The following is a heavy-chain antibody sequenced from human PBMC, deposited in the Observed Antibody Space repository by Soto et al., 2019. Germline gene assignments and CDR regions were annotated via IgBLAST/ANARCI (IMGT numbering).Heavy chain of an antibody. CDR2: ISYDGSNK. CDR1: GFTFSSYA. J-gene: IGHJ6*02. Sequence: SLRLSCAASGFTFSSYAMHWVRQAPGKGLEWVAVISYDGSNKYYADSVKGRFTISRDNSKNTLYLQMNSLRAEDTAVYYCARDRDSSSWYGTYYYYYYGMDVWGQGTTVTVSS. D-gene: IGHD6-13*01. V-gene: IGHV3-30-3*01. CDR3: ARDRDSSSWYGTYYYYYYGMDV.